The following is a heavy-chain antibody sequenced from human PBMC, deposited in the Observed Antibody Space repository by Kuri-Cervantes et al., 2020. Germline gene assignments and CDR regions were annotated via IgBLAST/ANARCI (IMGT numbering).Heavy chain of an antibody. D-gene: IGHD4-23*01. CDR2: ISWNSVSI. J-gene: IGHJ3*02. V-gene: IGHV3-9*01. Sequence: SLKISCAASGFTFDDYALHWVRQAPGKGLEWVSGISWNSVSIGYADAVKGRFTISRDNAKNSLYLQMNSLRAEDTAVYYCARGGRWFNDAFDIWGQGTKVTVSS. CDR1: GFTFDDYA. CDR3: ARGGRWFNDAFDI.